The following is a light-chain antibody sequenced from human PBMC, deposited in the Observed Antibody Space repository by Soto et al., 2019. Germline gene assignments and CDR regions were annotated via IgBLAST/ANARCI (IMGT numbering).Light chain of an antibody. CDR1: QSVSSN. CDR2: GAS. J-gene: IGKJ2*01. CDR3: QQYNNWPPYT. V-gene: IGKV3-15*01. Sequence: EIVMTQSPATLSVSPGERATLFCRASQSVSSNLAWYQQKPGQAPRLLIYGASTRATGIPARLSGSGSGTEFTLTISSLQSEDFAVYYCQQYNNWPPYTFGQGTKLEIK.